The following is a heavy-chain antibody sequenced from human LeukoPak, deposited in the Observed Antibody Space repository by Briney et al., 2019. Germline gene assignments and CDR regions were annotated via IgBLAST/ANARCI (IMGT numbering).Heavy chain of an antibody. CDR2: ISGSESST. D-gene: IGHD5-18*01. J-gene: IGHJ4*02. CDR1: GFTFSSYA. Sequence: AGSLRLSCAASGFTFSSYAMSWVRQAPGKGLEWVSAISGSESSTYYADSVRGRFTISRDNSKNTLYLQMNSLRSEDTAVYYCAKVPTSFYTASWGFDNWGQGTLVTVSS. V-gene: IGHV3-23*01. CDR3: AKVPTSFYTASWGFDN.